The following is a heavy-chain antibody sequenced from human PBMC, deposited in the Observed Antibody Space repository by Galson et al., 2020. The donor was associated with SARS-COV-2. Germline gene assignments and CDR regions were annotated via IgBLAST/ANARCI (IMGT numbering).Heavy chain of an antibody. J-gene: IGHJ4*02. Sequence: GESLKISCAASGFTFSSYWMSWVRQAPGKGLEWVANIKQDGSEKYYVDSVKGRFTISRDNAKNSLYLQMNSLRAEDTAVYYCARAGSSSWYWDYWGQGTLVTVSS. CDR2: IKQDGSEK. D-gene: IGHD6-13*01. V-gene: IGHV3-7*01. CDR3: ARAGSSSWYWDY. CDR1: GFTFSSYW.